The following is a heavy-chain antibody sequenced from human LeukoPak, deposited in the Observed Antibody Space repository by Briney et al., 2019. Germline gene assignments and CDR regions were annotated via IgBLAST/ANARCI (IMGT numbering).Heavy chain of an antibody. D-gene: IGHD3-3*01. CDR1: GGTFSSYA. CDR3: ATSIRFLEWLPPSGYMDV. Sequence: SVKVSCKASGGTFSSYAISWVRQAPGQGLEWMGGIIPIFGTANYAQKFQGGVTITADESTSTAYMEVSSLRSEDTAVYYCATSIRFLEWLPPSGYMDVWGKGTTVTVSS. J-gene: IGHJ6*03. V-gene: IGHV1-69*13. CDR2: IIPIFGTA.